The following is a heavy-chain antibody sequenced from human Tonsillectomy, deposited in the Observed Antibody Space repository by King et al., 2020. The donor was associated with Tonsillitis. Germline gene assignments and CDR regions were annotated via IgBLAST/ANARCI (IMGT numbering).Heavy chain of an antibody. CDR1: GYSFSAFY. Sequence: VQLVESGAEVREPGTSVKVFCKASGYSFSAFYIHWVRQAPGQGPEWMGWINPNSGDTGFAQKFQGKVTLTRDTSINTVYMEVNRLIFDDTAVYYCARGSRSSAFTVWGQGTIVPVSS. V-gene: IGHV1-2*02. CDR3: ARGSRSSAFTV. D-gene: IGHD2-15*01. CDR2: INPNSGDT. J-gene: IGHJ3*01.